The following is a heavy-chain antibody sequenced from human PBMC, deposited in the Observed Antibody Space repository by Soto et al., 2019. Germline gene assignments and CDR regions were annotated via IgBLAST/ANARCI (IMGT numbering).Heavy chain of an antibody. V-gene: IGHV4-34*01. CDR1: GGSFSGYY. D-gene: IGHD5-18*01. CDR3: ASRTRYCYGYYYYGMDV. Sequence: SETLSLTCAVYGGSFSGYYWSWIRQPPGKGLEWIGEINHSGSTNYNPSLKSRVTISVDTSKNQFSLKLSSVTAADTAVYYCASRTRYCYGYYYYGMDVWGQGTTVTVSS. CDR2: INHSGST. J-gene: IGHJ6*02.